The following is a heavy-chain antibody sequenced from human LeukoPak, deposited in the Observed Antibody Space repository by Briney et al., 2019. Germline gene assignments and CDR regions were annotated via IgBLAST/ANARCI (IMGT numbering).Heavy chain of an antibody. V-gene: IGHV4-38-2*01. CDR3: ARVPFIAAAGTNWFDP. Sequence: PSETLSLTCAVSGYSISSGYYWGWIRQPPGKGLEWIGSIYHSGSTYYNPSLESRVTISVDTSKNQFSLKLSSVTAADTAVYYCARVPFIAAAGTNWFDPWGQGTLVTVSS. D-gene: IGHD6-13*01. CDR1: GYSISSGYY. J-gene: IGHJ5*02. CDR2: IYHSGST.